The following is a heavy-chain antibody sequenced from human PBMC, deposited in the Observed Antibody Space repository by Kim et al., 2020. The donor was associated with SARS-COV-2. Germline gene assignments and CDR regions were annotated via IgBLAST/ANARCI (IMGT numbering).Heavy chain of an antibody. Sequence: GGSLRLSCVASGFTVSSNSMSWVRQAPGKGLEWLSVLYAGGNIFYADSVTGRFTISSDNSNNTVFLHMNSLRAGDTAVYSCACGGRETTNYTWFDLWGLG. V-gene: IGHV3-66*01. J-gene: IGHJ5*02. CDR2: LYAGGNI. D-gene: IGHD2-8*01. CDR1: GFTVSSNS. CDR3: ACGGRETTNYTWFDL.